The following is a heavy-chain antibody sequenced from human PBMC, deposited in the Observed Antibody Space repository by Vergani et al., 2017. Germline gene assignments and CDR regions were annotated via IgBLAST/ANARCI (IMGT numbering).Heavy chain of an antibody. CDR1: GYSISSGYY. CDR2: IYHSGST. Sequence: QVQLQQWGAGLLKPSETLSLTCAVYGYSISSGYYWGWIRQPPGKGLAWIGSIYHSGSTSYTPSLKSRVTISVDTSKNQCSLKLSSVTAADTAVYYCATGHYGDYRYFDYWGQGTLVTVSS. J-gene: IGHJ4*02. CDR3: ATGHYGDYRYFDY. V-gene: IGHV4-38-2*01. D-gene: IGHD4-17*01.